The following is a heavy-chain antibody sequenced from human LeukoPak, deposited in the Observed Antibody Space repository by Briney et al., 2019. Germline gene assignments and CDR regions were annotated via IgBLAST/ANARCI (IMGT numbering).Heavy chain of an antibody. V-gene: IGHV4-59*08. J-gene: IGHJ4*02. CDR2: IFYAGST. CDR3: ASGERGYSYGPLDY. CDR1: GGSIRSYY. Sequence: SETLSLTCTVSGGSIRSYYWSWIRQPPGKGLEWIGYIFYAGSTTYNPSLKSRVTISIDTSKDQFSLKLNSVTAADTAVYYCASGERGYSYGPLDYWGQGILVTVSS. D-gene: IGHD5-18*01.